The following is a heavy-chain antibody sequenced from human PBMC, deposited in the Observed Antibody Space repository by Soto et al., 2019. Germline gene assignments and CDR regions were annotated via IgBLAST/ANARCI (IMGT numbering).Heavy chain of an antibody. D-gene: IGHD3-10*01. CDR1: GGFVRSDP. V-gene: IGHV1-69*01. J-gene: IGHJ4*02. Sequence: QLQLVQSGAEVKKPGSSVKVSCKASGGFVRSDPISWVRQAPGQGPEWIGGIIPVFGSPTYAEKFQGRVTITADASSRTAYLELTSLKSEDTAVYFCANGEGQWELPLWGQGTQVTVSS. CDR2: IIPVFGSP. CDR3: ANGEGQWELPL.